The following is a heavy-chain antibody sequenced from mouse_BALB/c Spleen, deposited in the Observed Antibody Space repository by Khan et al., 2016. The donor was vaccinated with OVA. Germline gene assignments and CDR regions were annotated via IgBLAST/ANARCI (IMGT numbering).Heavy chain of an antibody. J-gene: IGHJ2*01. CDR1: GFTFSSYI. Sequence: EVELVESGGGLVQPGGSLKLSCAASGFTFSSYIMSWVRQTPEKRLEWVAYISNGGGSTSYLDTVKGRFTISRDNAKNTLYLQMSSLKSEDTAMYYCARHGNYVSLDYWGQGTTLTVSS. V-gene: IGHV5-12-2*01. CDR2: ISNGGGST. D-gene: IGHD2-1*01. CDR3: ARHGNYVSLDY.